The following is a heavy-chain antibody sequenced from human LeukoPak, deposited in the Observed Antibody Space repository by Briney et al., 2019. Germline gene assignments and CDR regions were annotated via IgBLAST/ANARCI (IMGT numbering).Heavy chain of an antibody. V-gene: IGHV3-7*05. CDR2: IKQDGSEK. CDR3: ARGQLPGNY. J-gene: IGHJ4*02. CDR1: GFTFSRDW. Sequence: GGSLRPSCAASGFTFSRDWMTWVRQAPGKGLEWVANIKQDGSEKYYVDSVKGRFTISRDNARNSLYLQVNSLRAEDTAVYYCARGQLPGNYWGQGTLVTVSS. D-gene: IGHD2-2*01.